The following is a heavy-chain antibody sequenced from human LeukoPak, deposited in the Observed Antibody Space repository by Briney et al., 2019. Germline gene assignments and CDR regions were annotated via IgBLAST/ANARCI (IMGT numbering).Heavy chain of an antibody. CDR1: GGSFSGYY. CDR3: ARQRGGPNSDFDY. CDR2: INHSGST. V-gene: IGHV4-34*01. Sequence: SETLSLTCAVYGGSFSGYYWSWIRQPPGKGLEWIGEINHSGSTNYNPSLKSRVTISVDTSENQFSLKLSSVTAADTAVYYCARQRGGPNSDFDYWGQGTLVTVSS. J-gene: IGHJ4*02. D-gene: IGHD4/OR15-4a*01.